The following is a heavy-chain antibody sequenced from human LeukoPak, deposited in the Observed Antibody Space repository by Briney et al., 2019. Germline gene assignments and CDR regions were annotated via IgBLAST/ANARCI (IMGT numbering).Heavy chain of an antibody. V-gene: IGHV3-23*01. J-gene: IGHJ4*02. CDR3: AKNKYYYGSGSPGDY. CDR1: GFTFSSYA. D-gene: IGHD3-10*01. CDR2: ISGSGGST. Sequence: GGSLRLSCAASGFTFSSYAMSWVRQAPGKGLEWVSAISGSGGSTYYADSVKGRFTISRDNSKNTLYLQMNSLRAEDTAVYYCAKNKYYYGSGSPGDYWGQGTLVTVSS.